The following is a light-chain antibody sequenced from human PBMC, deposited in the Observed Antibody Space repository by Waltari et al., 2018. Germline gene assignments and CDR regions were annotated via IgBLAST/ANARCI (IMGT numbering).Light chain of an antibody. CDR3: GSQSTNSVVL. CDR1: ISDVGGFNA. V-gene: IGLV2-14*03. J-gene: IGLJ3*02. CDR2: DVI. Sequence: QSALTQPASVSGSPEQSIPISCTGTISDVGGFNAVSWYQVHPGQAPRVMIYDVINRPSGVSDRFSASKSGNTASLTISGLQAEDEGDYYCGSQSTNSVVLFGGGTKLTVL.